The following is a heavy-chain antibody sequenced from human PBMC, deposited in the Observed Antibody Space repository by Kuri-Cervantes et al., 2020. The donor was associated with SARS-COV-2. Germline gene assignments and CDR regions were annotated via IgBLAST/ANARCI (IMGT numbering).Heavy chain of an antibody. CDR2: IDASGKSR. CDR3: STTWDH. J-gene: IGHJ4*02. V-gene: IGHV3-48*02. D-gene: IGHD1-14*01. CDR1: GFTFSSYA. Sequence: GESLKIPCAAPGFTFSSYAMNWVRQAPGMGLEWVSHIDASGKSRYYIDSVQGRFTISRDNARNSLYLQMNSLTEEDTAVYYCSTTWDHWGQGTLVTVSS.